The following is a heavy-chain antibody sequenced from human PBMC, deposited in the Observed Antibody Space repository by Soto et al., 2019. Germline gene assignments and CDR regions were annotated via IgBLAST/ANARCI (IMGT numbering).Heavy chain of an antibody. J-gene: IGHJ4*02. CDR2: IYYSGST. CDR3: ARHRQITGEIDY. V-gene: IGHV4-39*01. Sequence: QLQLQESGPGLVKPSETLSLTCTVSGGSISSSSYYWGWIRQPPGKGLEWIGSIYYSGSTYYNPSLKSRVTISVDTSKNQFSLKLSSVTAADTAVYYCARHRQITGEIDYWGQGTLVTVSS. CDR1: GGSISSSSYY. D-gene: IGHD1-20*01.